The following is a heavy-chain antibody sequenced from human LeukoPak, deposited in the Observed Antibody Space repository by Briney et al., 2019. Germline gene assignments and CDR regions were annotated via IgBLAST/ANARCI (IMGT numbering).Heavy chain of an antibody. CDR2: INPNSGRT. CDR1: GYTFTGSY. Sequence: GASVKVSCKTSGYTFTGSYLHWVRQAPGQGLEWMGWINPNSGRTHYAPKFQGRVTLTTDTSITTAYMELSSLISGDTALYYCARDSSDILTGYYHFWGQGTLVTVSS. D-gene: IGHD3-9*01. V-gene: IGHV1-2*02. CDR3: ARDSSDILTGYYHF. J-gene: IGHJ4*02.